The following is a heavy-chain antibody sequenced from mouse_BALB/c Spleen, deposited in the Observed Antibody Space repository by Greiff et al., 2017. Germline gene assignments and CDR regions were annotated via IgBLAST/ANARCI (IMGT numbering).Heavy chain of an antibody. D-gene: IGHD1-1*01. J-gene: IGHJ4*01. CDR2: ISSGGST. Sequence: EVKLVESGGGLVKPGGSLKLSCAASGFTFSSYAMSWVRQTPEKRLEWVASISSGGSTYYPDSVKGRFTISRDNARNILYLQMSSLRSEDTAMYYCAREEDYYGSSYGMDYWGQGTSVTVSS. CDR3: AREEDYYGSSYGMDY. CDR1: GFTFSSYA. V-gene: IGHV5-6-5*01.